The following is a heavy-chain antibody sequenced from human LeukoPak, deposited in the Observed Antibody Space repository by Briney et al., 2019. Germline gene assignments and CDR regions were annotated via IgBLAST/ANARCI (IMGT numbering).Heavy chain of an antibody. D-gene: IGHD4-23*01. CDR2: VYWDDDK. V-gene: IGHV2-5*02. J-gene: IGHJ3*02. Sequence: SGPTLVKPTQTLTLTCTFSGFSLSTSAVGVAWIRQPPGKPLEWLALVYWDDDKRYSPSLKSRLTLTKNTSKNQVVLTMTNMDPVDTATYYCAHARGAGNSPTFDIWGQGTMVTVSS. CDR3: AHARGAGNSPTFDI. CDR1: GFSLSTSAVG.